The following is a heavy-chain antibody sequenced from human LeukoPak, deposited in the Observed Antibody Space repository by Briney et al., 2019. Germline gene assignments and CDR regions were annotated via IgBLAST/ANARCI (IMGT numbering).Heavy chain of an antibody. J-gene: IGHJ6*03. Sequence: GGSLRLSCAASGFTFSSYAMSWVRQAPGKGLEWVSAISGSGGSTYYADSVKGRFTISRDNSKNTLYLQMNSLRAEDTAVYYCATSSGCYYYYYMDVWGKGTTVTVSS. V-gene: IGHV3-23*01. CDR1: GFTFSSYA. CDR2: ISGSGGST. D-gene: IGHD6-19*01. CDR3: ATSSGCYYYYYMDV.